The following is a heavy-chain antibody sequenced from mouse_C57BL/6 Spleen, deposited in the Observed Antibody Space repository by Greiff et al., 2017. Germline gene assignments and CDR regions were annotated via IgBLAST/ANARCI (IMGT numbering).Heavy chain of an antibody. Sequence: VQLQQSGAELVRPGTSVKMSCKASGYTFTNYWIGWAKQRPGHGLEWIGDIYPGGGYTNYNEKFKGKATLTADKSSSTAYMQFRSLTSEDSAIXYCARWGYDVGFAYWGQGTLVTVSA. J-gene: IGHJ3*01. V-gene: IGHV1-63*01. CDR3: ARWGYDVGFAY. CDR1: GYTFTNYW. CDR2: IYPGGGYT. D-gene: IGHD2-2*01.